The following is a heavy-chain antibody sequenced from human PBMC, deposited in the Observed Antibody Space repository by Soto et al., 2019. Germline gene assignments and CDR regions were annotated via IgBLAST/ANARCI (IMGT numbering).Heavy chain of an antibody. Sequence: SETLSLTCTVSGASISTSKTYWGWVRQSPGKGLEWIGYIYYSGSTNYNPSLRSRVTISVDTSKNLFSLKLSSVTAADTAVYYCARRYGANFDYWGQGTLVTVSS. CDR2: IYYSGST. CDR1: GASISTSKTY. J-gene: IGHJ4*02. D-gene: IGHD4-17*01. V-gene: IGHV4-61*05. CDR3: ARRYGANFDY.